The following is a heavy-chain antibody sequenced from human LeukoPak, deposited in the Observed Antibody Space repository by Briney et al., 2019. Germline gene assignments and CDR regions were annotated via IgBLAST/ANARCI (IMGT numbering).Heavy chain of an antibody. J-gene: IGHJ4*02. Sequence: KTGGSLRLSCAASGFTFSSYSMNWVRQAPGKGLEWVSSISSSSSYIYYAGSVKGRFTISRDNAKNSLYLQMNSLRAEDTAVYYCARDRGDRRYCSSTICYPPDYWGQGTLVTVSS. V-gene: IGHV3-21*01. CDR2: ISSSSSYI. CDR3: ARDRGDRRYCSSTICYPPDY. CDR1: GFTFSSYS. D-gene: IGHD2-2*01.